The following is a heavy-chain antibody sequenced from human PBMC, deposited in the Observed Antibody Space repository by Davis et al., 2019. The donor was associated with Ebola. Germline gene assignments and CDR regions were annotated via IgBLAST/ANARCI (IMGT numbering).Heavy chain of an antibody. V-gene: IGHV3-48*04. J-gene: IGHJ4*02. D-gene: IGHD3-22*01. CDR1: GFTFSSYS. CDR3: ARYGDYYDSSGYYYILFDY. Sequence: GESLKISCAASGFTFSSYSMNWVRQAPGKGLEWVSYISSSSSTIYYADSVKGRFTISRDNAKNSLYLQMNSLRAEDTAVYYCARYGDYYDSSGYYYILFDYWGQGTLVTVSS. CDR2: ISSSSSTI.